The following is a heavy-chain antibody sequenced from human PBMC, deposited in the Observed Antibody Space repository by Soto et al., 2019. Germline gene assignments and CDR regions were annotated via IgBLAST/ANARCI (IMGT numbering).Heavy chain of an antibody. J-gene: IGHJ3*02. Sequence: PSETLSLTCTVSGGSVSSGSYYWSWIRQPPGKGLEWIGYIYYSGSTNYNPSLKSRVTISVDTSKNQFSLKLSSVTAADTAVYYCARDIQGGGWLFLAEPNAFDISGQGTMVTVSS. CDR1: GGSVSSGSYY. CDR3: ARDIQGGGWLFLAEPNAFDI. V-gene: IGHV4-61*01. CDR2: IYYSGST. D-gene: IGHD3-22*01.